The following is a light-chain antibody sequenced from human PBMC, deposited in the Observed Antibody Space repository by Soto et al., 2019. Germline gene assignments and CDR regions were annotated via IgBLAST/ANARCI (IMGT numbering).Light chain of an antibody. CDR3: DSWDRRLSPYV. V-gene: IGLV1-51*01. J-gene: IGLJ1*01. Sequence: QSVLTQPPSVSAAPGQKVTISCSGSSSNIGGNSVSWYQQLPGTAPKLLIYDDNKRPSGIPDRFSGSKSGTSATLGITGFQTADEVDYYCDSWDRRLSPYVFGTGTKVTVL. CDR2: DDN. CDR1: SSNIGGNS.